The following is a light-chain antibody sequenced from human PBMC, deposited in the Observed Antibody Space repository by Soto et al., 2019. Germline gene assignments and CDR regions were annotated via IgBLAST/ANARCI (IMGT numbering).Light chain of an antibody. Sequence: EIVVTQSPATLSVSPGERVTLYCRASQSVRSHLAWSRQRPGQAPRLLIYDASSRATGIPARFSGSGSGTEFVRTISSLQSEDFAIYYCQQYDAWPFTFGGGTKVDIK. J-gene: IGKJ4*01. CDR2: DAS. V-gene: IGKV3-15*01. CDR3: QQYDAWPFT. CDR1: QSVRSH.